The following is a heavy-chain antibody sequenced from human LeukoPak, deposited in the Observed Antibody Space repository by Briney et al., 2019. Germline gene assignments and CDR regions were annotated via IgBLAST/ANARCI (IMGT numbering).Heavy chain of an antibody. V-gene: IGHV3-20*04. Sequence: GGSLRLSCAASGFTFDDYGMSWVRQAPGKGLEWVSGINWNGGSTGYADSVKGRFTISGDNPKNSLYLQMNSLRAEDTALYYCAKGLNFGAFDFWGQGTMVTVSS. D-gene: IGHD1-7*01. J-gene: IGHJ3*01. CDR1: GFTFDDYG. CDR2: INWNGGST. CDR3: AKGLNFGAFDF.